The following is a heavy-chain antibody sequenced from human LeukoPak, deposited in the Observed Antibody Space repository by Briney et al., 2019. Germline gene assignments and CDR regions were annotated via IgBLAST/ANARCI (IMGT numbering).Heavy chain of an antibody. J-gene: IGHJ4*02. D-gene: IGHD3-22*01. CDR1: GGSISTSSYY. V-gene: IGHV4-39*07. CDR2: IFYSGST. CDR3: ARGPWRGYYDSSGLFDY. Sequence: SETLSLTCTVSGGSISTSSYYWGWVRQPPGKGLEWIGNIFYSGSTYYSPSLKSRVTISVDTSKNQFSLKLSSVTAADTAVYYCARGPWRGYYDSSGLFDYWGQGTLVTVSS.